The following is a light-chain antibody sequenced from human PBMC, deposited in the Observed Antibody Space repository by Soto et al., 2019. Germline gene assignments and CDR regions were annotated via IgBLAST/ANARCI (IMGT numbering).Light chain of an antibody. V-gene: IGLV7-46*01. CDR3: MLSYSGIHWV. CDR1: TGAVTSGHY. CDR2: DTT. J-gene: IGLJ3*02. Sequence: QAVVTQEPSLTVSPGGTVTLTCGSSTGAVTSGHYPYWFQQKPGQAPRTLIYDTTSTHSWTPARFSGSLLGGKAALTLSGAQREDEADYYCMLSYSGIHWVFGGGTKLTVL.